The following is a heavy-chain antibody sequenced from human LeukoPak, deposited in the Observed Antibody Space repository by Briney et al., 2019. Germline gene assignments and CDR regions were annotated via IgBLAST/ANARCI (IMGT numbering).Heavy chain of an antibody. CDR1: GFSFSNYA. V-gene: IGHV3-64D*09. J-gene: IGHJ6*02. Sequence: PGRSLRLSCAASGFSFSNYAMHWVRQAPGKGLEYVSAISSNGGSTYYADSVKGRFTISRDNSKNTLYLQMSSLRAEDTAVYYCVKDSYGMDVWGQGTTVTVSS. CDR3: VKDSYGMDV. CDR2: ISSNGGST.